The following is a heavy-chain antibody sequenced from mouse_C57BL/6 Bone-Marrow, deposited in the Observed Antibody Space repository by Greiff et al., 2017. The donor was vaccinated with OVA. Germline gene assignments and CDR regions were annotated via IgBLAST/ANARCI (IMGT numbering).Heavy chain of an antibody. CDR1: GYSFTDYN. Sequence: VQLQQSGPELVKPGASVKISCKASGYSFTDYNMNWVKQSNGKSLEWIGVINPNYGTTSYNQKFKGKATLTVDQSSSTAYRQLYSLTSEDSAVYYCARSGHGPWYFDVWGTGTTVTVSS. CDR3: ARSGHGPWYFDV. V-gene: IGHV1-39*01. D-gene: IGHD3-3*01. CDR2: INPNYGTT. J-gene: IGHJ1*03.